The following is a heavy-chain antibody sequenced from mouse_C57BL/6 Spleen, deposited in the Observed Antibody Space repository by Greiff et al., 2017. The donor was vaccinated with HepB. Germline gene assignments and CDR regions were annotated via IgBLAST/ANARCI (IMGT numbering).Heavy chain of an antibody. V-gene: IGHV5-4*01. CDR2: ISDGGSYT. Sequence: EVQGVESGGGLVKPGGSLKLSCAASGFTFSSYAMSWVRQTPEKRLEWVATISDGGSYTYYPDNVKGRFTISRDNAKNNLYLQMSHLKSEDTAMYYCAVYYSNLDYAMDYWGQGTSVTVSS. J-gene: IGHJ4*01. CDR1: GFTFSSYA. D-gene: IGHD2-5*01. CDR3: AVYYSNLDYAMDY.